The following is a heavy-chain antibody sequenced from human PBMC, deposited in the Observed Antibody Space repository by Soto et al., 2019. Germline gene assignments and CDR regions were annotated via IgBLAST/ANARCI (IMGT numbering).Heavy chain of an antibody. CDR1: GFIFDDYA. D-gene: IGHD5-18*01. V-gene: IGHV3-43D*04. Sequence: EVQLVESGGVVVQPGGSLRLSCAASGFIFDDYAMQWVRQRPGKGLEWVSLISWDGGSTHYADSVKGRFTISRDNSRNSLYLQMTSLRPEDTALYYGAKAFSGGYGPIDYGGQGTLVNVSA. J-gene: IGHJ4*02. CDR3: AKAFSGGYGPIDY. CDR2: ISWDGGST.